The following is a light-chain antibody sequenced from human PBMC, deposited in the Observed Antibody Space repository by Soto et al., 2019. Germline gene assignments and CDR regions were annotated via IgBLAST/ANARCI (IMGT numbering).Light chain of an antibody. CDR3: CSYRSSSTLV. Sequence: QSVLTQPPSVSGAPGQRVTISCTGSSSNIGSGYTVYWYQHHPGKSPRLLIYEVSNRPSGVSNRFSASKSGNTASLTISGLQAEDEADYYCCSYRSSSTLVFGGGTQLTVL. J-gene: IGLJ7*01. CDR2: EVS. V-gene: IGLV1-40*01. CDR1: SSNIGSGYT.